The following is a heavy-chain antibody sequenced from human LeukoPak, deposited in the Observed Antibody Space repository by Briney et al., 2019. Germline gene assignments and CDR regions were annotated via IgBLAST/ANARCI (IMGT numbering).Heavy chain of an antibody. Sequence: SETLSLTCTVSGGSISSYYWSWIRQPAGKGLEWIGRIYTSGSTNYNPSLKSRVTISVDKSKNQFSLKLSSVTAADTAVYYCARHRGIVYSYGSIIDYWGQGTLVTVSS. J-gene: IGHJ4*02. V-gene: IGHV4-4*07. D-gene: IGHD5-18*01. CDR1: GGSISSYY. CDR2: IYTSGST. CDR3: ARHRGIVYSYGSIIDY.